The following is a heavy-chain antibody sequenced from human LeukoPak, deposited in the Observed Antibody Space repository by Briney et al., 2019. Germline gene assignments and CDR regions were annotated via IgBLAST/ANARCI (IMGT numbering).Heavy chain of an antibody. D-gene: IGHD3-22*01. Sequence: ASVKVSCKASGYTFTSYYINWVRQAPGQGLEWMGWINPNSGGTNYAQKFQGRVTMTRDTSISTAYMELSRLRSDDTAVYYCARDFNTRNYYDSSFDYWGQGTLVTVSS. CDR1: GYTFTSYY. J-gene: IGHJ4*02. V-gene: IGHV1-2*02. CDR2: INPNSGGT. CDR3: ARDFNTRNYYDSSFDY.